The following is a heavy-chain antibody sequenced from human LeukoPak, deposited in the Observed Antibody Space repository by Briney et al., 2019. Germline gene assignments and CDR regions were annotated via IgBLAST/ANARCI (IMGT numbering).Heavy chain of an antibody. CDR2: IYYSGST. CDR1: GGSISSSSYY. Sequence: SETLSLTCTVSGGSISSSSYYWGWIRQPPGKGLEWIGSIYYSGSTYYNPSLKSRVTISVDTSKNQFSLKLSSVTAADTAVYYCARVVDIVATKRVTAPARAVEVRPYYFDYWGQGTLVTVSS. V-gene: IGHV4-39*07. D-gene: IGHD5-12*01. CDR3: ARVVDIVATKRVTAPARAVEVRPYYFDY. J-gene: IGHJ4*02.